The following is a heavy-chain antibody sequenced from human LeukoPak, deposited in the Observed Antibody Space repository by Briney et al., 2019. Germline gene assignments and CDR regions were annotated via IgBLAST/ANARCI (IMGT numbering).Heavy chain of an antibody. V-gene: IGHV1-18*01. CDR3: ARDPLSRDIAAPDY. CDR1: GYTFTSYG. Sequence: ASVKVSCKASGYTFTSYGISWVRQAPGQGLEWMGWISAYNGNTNYAQKLQGRVTMTTDTSTSTAYMELRSLRSDDTAVYYCARDPLSRDIAAPDYWGQGTLVTVSS. J-gene: IGHJ4*02. CDR2: ISAYNGNT. D-gene: IGHD6-13*01.